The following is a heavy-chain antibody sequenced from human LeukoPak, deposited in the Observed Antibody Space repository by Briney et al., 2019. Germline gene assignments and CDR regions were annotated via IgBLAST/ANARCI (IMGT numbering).Heavy chain of an antibody. Sequence: GGSLRLSCAASVFTCSNSAMNWVRQAPGKGLEWVSTSSSGGAGTYYADSVKGRFSISRDNSKNTLYLQMNSLRADDTAVYYCARDVWTGVAVSDYWGQGTLVTVSS. V-gene: IGHV3-23*01. CDR2: SSSGGAGT. D-gene: IGHD6-19*01. CDR1: VFTCSNSA. CDR3: ARDVWTGVAVSDY. J-gene: IGHJ4*02.